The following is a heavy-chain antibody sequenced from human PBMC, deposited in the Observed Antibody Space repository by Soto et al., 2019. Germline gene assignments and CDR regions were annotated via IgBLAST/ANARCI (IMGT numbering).Heavy chain of an antibody. J-gene: IGHJ1*01. V-gene: IGHV1-69*01. CDR1: GGTFSGYA. CDR2: IIPLLGIT. CDR3: ARDPRSITGTTSSEELQH. Sequence: QAQLMQSGAEVKKPGSSVKVSCKASGGTFSGYAINWVRQAPGQGLEWMGGIIPLLGITDYGQKFQGRITIAADESTGTAYMDLRGLRSEDTAVYYCARDPRSITGTTSSEELQHWGQGTLVRVSS. D-gene: IGHD1-20*01.